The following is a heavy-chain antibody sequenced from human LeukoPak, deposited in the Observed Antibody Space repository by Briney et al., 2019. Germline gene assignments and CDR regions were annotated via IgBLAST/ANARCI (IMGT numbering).Heavy chain of an antibody. J-gene: IGHJ4*02. Sequence: PGGSLRLSCAASGFTFSSYAMHWVRQAPGKGLEWVAVISYDGSNKYYADSVKGRFTISRDNSKNTLYLQMNSLRAEDTAVYYCARVVYGSGRYFDYWGQGTLVTVSS. CDR2: ISYDGSNK. D-gene: IGHD3-10*01. CDR3: ARVVYGSGRYFDY. CDR1: GFTFSSYA. V-gene: IGHV3-30-3*01.